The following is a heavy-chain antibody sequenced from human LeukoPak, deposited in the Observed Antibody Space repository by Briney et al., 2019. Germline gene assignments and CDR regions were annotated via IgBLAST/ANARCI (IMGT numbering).Heavy chain of an antibody. Sequence: SETLSLTCAVYGGSFTGYYWSWIRQSPGKGLQWIAEVNHRGDTNYNPSVKGRVTISVGTSKNQFSLKVTSLTAADTAVYYCARGPTISETGYFDYWGQGTLDTVSS. V-gene: IGHV4-34*01. CDR3: ARGPTISETGYFDY. CDR1: GGSFTGYY. CDR2: VNHRGDT. D-gene: IGHD1-1*01. J-gene: IGHJ4*03.